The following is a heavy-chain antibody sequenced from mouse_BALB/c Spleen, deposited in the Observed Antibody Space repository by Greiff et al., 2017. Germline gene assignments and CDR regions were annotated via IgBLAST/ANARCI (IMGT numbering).Heavy chain of an antibody. Sequence: EVKLMESGGGLVQPGGSRKLSCAASGFTFSSFGMHWVRQAPEKGLEWVAYISSGSSTIYYADTVKGRFTISRDNPKNTLFLQMTSLRSEDTAMYYCARKGGYRGFDYWGQGTTLTVSS. V-gene: IGHV5-17*02. D-gene: IGHD3-1*01. CDR2: ISSGSSTI. CDR1: GFTFSSFG. J-gene: IGHJ2*01. CDR3: ARKGGYRGFDY.